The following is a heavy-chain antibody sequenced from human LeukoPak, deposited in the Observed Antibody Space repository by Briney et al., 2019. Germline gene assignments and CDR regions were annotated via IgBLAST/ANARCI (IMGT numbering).Heavy chain of an antibody. J-gene: IGHJ6*02. V-gene: IGHV4-59*01. CDR1: SGSISNYY. Sequence: PSETLSLTCTVSSGSISNYYWSWIRQPPGKGLEWIGYISYSGSTNYNPSLKSRVTISVDTSKSQFSLKLTSVTAADTAVYYCASGTIFGAYYGMDVWGQGTTVTVSS. CDR3: ASGTIFGAYYGMDV. D-gene: IGHD3-3*01. CDR2: ISYSGST.